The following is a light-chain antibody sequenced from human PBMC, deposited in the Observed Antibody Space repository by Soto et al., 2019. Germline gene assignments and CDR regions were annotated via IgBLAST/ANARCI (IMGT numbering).Light chain of an antibody. Sequence: QTVVTQPPSASGTPGQRVAISCSGSSPNVGRNYVYWYHQVPGTGPKLLIYGNNQRPSGVPDRFSGSKSGTSASLAISGLRSEDEGDYFCAAWDDSLSVWVFGGGIKLTVL. CDR2: GNN. CDR3: AAWDDSLSVWV. J-gene: IGLJ3*02. V-gene: IGLV1-47*01. CDR1: SPNVGRNY.